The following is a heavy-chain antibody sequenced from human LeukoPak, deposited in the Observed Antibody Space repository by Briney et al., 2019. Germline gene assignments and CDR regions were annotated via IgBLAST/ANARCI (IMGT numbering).Heavy chain of an antibody. CDR2: INSEGTST. CDR1: GFTFSGYW. Sequence: GGSLRLSCVGSGFTFSGYWMHWVRQAPGQGLVWVSRINSEGTSTTHADSVKGRFTISRDNAKNTLYLQMNSLRAEDTAVYYCARDKSGSHYYLDVWGKGATVTVSS. J-gene: IGHJ6*03. V-gene: IGHV3-74*01. CDR3: ARDKSGSHYYLDV. D-gene: IGHD1-26*01.